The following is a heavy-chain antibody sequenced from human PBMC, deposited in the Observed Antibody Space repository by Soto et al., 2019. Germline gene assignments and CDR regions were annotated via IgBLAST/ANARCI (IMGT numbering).Heavy chain of an antibody. V-gene: IGHV4-4*02. D-gene: IGHD3-3*01. J-gene: IGHJ4*02. CDR3: GRDVVNYDARSPAGQFDF. CDR2: IHHSGTT. CDR1: GVSISSSNW. Sequence: QVQLQESRPGLVKPSGTLSLTCAVSGVSISSSNWWSWVRQSPGKGLEWIGEIHHSGTTNYNPSLKNRVTISVDKSKNQFSLKLNSVTAADTALYYCGRDVVNYDARSPAGQFDFWGQGTLVTVSS.